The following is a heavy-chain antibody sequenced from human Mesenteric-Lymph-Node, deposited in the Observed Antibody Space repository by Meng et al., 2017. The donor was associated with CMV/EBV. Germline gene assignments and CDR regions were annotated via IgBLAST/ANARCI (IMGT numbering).Heavy chain of an antibody. CDR1: GDSVSSASAA. CDR3: ARGVYYFDN. V-gene: IGHV6-1*01. J-gene: IGHJ4*02. Sequence: SETLSLTCAISGDSVSSASAAWNWIRQSPSRGLEWLGRTYYRSKWGTDYGLSVQSRIFIRPDTSKNQFSLHLNSVTPEDSAVYYCARGVYYFDNWGQGTLVTVSS. CDR2: TYYRSKWGT.